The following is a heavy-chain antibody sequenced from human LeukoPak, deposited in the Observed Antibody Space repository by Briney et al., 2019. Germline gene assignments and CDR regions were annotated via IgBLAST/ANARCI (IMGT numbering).Heavy chain of an antibody. CDR2: ISGSGSNT. CDR1: GFTFSNYA. D-gene: IGHD3-10*02. CDR3: VKSQRGACCYGMDV. V-gene: IGHV3-23*01. J-gene: IGHJ6*02. Sequence: GGSLRLSCTASGFTFSNYAMNWVRRAPGKGLEWVSAISGSGSNTYYTDFVQDRFTISRDNSKNSLSLQMNSLRPKDTAVYYCVKSQRGACCYGMDVWGQGTTVTVS.